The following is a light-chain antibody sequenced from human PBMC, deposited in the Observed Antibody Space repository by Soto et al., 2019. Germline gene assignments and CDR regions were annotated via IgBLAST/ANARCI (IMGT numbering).Light chain of an antibody. J-gene: IGKJ5*01. V-gene: IGKV3-20*01. CDR2: DAS. CDR3: QQFSSYPRT. Sequence: EFVLTQSPGTLSLSPGERATLSCRASQTVRNNYLAWYQQKPGQAPRLLIYDASSRATGIPDRFSGGGSGTDFTLTISRLEPEDFAVYYCQQFSSYPRTFGGGTRLEIK. CDR1: QTVRNNY.